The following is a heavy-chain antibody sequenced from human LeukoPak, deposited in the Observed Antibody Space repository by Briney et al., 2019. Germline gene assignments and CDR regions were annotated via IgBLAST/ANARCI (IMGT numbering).Heavy chain of an antibody. J-gene: IGHJ4*02. V-gene: IGHV4-4*02. D-gene: IGHD3-9*01. CDR3: ARDADAWFY. CDR2: IYHSGSS. Sequence: SETLSLTCAVSGGSIRSSDWWTWVRQPPGKGLEWIGEIYHSGSSHYNPSPESRVTMSVDKSKNQFSLKLTSVTAADTAVYYCARDADAWFYWGQGTLVTVSS. CDR1: GGSIRSSDW.